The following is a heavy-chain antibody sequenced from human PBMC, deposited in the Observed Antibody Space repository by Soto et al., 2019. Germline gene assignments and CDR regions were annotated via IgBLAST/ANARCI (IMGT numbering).Heavy chain of an antibody. D-gene: IGHD6-19*01. CDR2: IIPIFCTA. Sequence: SVKVSCKASGGTFSSYAISWVRQAPGQGLEWMGGIIPIFCTANYAQKFQGRVTITADKSTSTAYMELSSLRSEDTAVYYCARGERPIAVAGVFDYWGQGTLVTVSS. V-gene: IGHV1-69*06. CDR1: GGTFSSYA. CDR3: ARGERPIAVAGVFDY. J-gene: IGHJ4*02.